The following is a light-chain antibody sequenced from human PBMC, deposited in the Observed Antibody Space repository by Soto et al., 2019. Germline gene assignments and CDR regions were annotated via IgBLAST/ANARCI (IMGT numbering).Light chain of an antibody. CDR3: ASWDDSLTGVV. J-gene: IGLJ2*01. Sequence: QSVLTQPPSASGAPGQRVIISCSGSSSNIGTKTVSWYQQLPGPAPKLLIYTDNQRPPGVPDRFSGSKAGTSASLAISGLQSEDEADYYCASWDDSLTGVVFGGGTKLTVL. CDR1: SSNIGTKT. V-gene: IGLV1-44*01. CDR2: TDN.